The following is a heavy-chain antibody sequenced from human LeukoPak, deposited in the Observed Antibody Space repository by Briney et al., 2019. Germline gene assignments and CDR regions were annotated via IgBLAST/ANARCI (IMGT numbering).Heavy chain of an antibody. D-gene: IGHD3-10*01. V-gene: IGHV6-1*01. J-gene: IGHJ6*03. CDR1: GDSVSSNSAA. Sequence: SQTLSLTCAISGDSVSSNSAAWNWIRQSPSRGLEWLGRTYYRSKWYNDYAVSVKSRITINPDTSKNQFSLQLNSVTPEDTAVYYCARARGSGSYSYYYHYMDVWGKGTTVTISS. CDR3: ARARGSGSYSYYYHYMDV. CDR2: TYYRSKWYN.